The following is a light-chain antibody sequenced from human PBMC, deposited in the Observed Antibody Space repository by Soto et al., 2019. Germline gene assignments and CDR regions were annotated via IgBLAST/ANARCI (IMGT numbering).Light chain of an antibody. V-gene: IGKV3D-20*01. CDR1: QSVSSRY. CDR2: DAS. J-gene: IGKJ4*01. Sequence: EIVLTQSPATLSLSPGERATLSCGASQSVSSRYSAWYQQKPGLAPRLLIYDASSSATGIPDSFSGSGAGTDFTLPISRLEPDDVAVYYCQQYGSSLSLTFGGGTNVDIK. CDR3: QQYGSSLSLT.